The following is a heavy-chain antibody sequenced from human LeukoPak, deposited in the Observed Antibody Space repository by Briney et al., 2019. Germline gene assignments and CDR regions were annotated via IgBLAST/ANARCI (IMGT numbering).Heavy chain of an antibody. V-gene: IGHV4-34*01. CDR1: GGSFSGYY. J-gene: IGHJ4*02. CDR3: ARGRPAVDY. Sequence: SETLSLTCAVYGGSFSGYYWSWIRQPPGKGLEWIGEINHSGSTNYNPSLKSRVTISVDTSKNQFSLKLSSVTAADTAVYYCARGRPAVDYWGQGTLVTVSS. CDR2: INHSGST.